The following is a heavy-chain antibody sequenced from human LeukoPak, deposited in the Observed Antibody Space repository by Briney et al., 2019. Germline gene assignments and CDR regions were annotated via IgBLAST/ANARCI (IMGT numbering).Heavy chain of an antibody. CDR3: AREGYSSGWYYFDY. V-gene: IGHV1-18*01. CDR2: ISAYNGNT. J-gene: IGHJ4*02. Sequence: ASVKVFCKASGYTFTSYGISWVRQAPGQGLEWMGWISAYNGNTNYAQKLQGRVTMTTDTSTSTAYMELRSLRSEDTAVYYCAREGYSSGWYYFDYWGQGTLVTVSS. CDR1: GYTFTSYG. D-gene: IGHD6-19*01.